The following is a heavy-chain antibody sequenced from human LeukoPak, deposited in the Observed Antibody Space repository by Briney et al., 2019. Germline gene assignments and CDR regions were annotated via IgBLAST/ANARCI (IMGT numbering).Heavy chain of an antibody. V-gene: IGHV3-64*02. J-gene: IGHJ3*01. CDR2: ISSNGVTT. D-gene: IGHD6-19*01. CDR1: GFTLSNYP. CDR3: ARGKGSGWFWGDGFDV. Sequence: GGSLRLSCTASGFTLSNYPMHWVRQAPGKGPEHVSAISSNGVTTYYADSVKGRFTISRDNSENTFYLQMGRMRTDDMAVYYCARGKGSGWFWGDGFDVWGQGTMVTVSS.